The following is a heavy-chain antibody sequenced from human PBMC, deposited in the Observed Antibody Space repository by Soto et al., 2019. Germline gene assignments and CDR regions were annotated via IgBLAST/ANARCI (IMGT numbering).Heavy chain of an antibody. CDR3: ARINFDYYDSSGYSRWFDP. D-gene: IGHD3-22*01. J-gene: IGHJ5*02. CDR2: IYHSGST. Sequence: QLQLQESGSGLVKPSQTLSLTCAVSGGSISSGGYSWSWIRQPPGKGLEWIGYIYHSGSTYYNPSLKSRVTISVDSSKNQFSLKLSSVTAADTAVYYCARINFDYYDSSGYSRWFDPWGQGTLVTVSS. V-gene: IGHV4-30-2*01. CDR1: GGSISSGGYS.